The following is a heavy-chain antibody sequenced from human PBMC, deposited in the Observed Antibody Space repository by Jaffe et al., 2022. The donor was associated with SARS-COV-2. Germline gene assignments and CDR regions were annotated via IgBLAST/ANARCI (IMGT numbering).Heavy chain of an antibody. CDR1: GGSFSGYY. J-gene: IGHJ5*02. CDR2: INHSGST. CDR3: ARHHLTTGRAAAGPAGWFDP. V-gene: IGHV4-34*01. D-gene: IGHD6-13*01. Sequence: QVQLQQWGAGLLKPSETLSLTCAVYGGSFSGYYWSWIRQPPGKGLEWIGEINHSGSTNYNPSLKSRVTISVDTSKNQFSLKLSSVTAADTAVYYCARHHLTTGRAAAGPAGWFDPWGQGTLVTVSS.